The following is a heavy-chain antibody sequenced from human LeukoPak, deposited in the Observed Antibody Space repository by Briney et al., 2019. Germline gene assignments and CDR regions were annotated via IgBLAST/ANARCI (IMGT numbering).Heavy chain of an antibody. V-gene: IGHV4-38-2*02. CDR2: IYYSGST. Sequence: SETLSLTCTVSGYSISSGYYWGWIRQPPGKGLEWIGYIYYSGSTYYNPSLKSRVTISVDTSKNQFSLKLSSVTAADTAVYYCARSYGDYVSFLYWGQGTLVTVSS. J-gene: IGHJ4*02. CDR1: GYSISSGYY. D-gene: IGHD4-17*01. CDR3: ARSYGDYVSFLY.